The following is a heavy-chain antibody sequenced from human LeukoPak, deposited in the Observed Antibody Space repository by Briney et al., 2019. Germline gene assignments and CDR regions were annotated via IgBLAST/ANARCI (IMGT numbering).Heavy chain of an antibody. CDR2: IYYSGST. CDR1: GGSISSYY. Sequence: SETLSLTCTVSGGSISSYYWSWIRQPPGKGLEWIGYIYYSGSTNYNPSLKSRVTISVDTSKSQFSLKLSSVTAADTAVYYCARDRTFSGGESYYYYYGMDVWGQGTTATVSS. J-gene: IGHJ6*02. CDR3: ARDRTFSGGESYYYYYGMDV. D-gene: IGHD2-15*01. V-gene: IGHV4-59*01.